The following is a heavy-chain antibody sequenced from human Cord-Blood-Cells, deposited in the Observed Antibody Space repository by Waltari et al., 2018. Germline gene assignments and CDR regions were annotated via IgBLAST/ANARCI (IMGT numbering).Heavy chain of an antibody. J-gene: IGHJ2*01. Sequence: QVQLVQSGAEVKKPGASVKVSCKASGYTFTGSYMHWVRQAPGQGLSWMGWINPNSGGTNYAQKFQGWVTMTRDTSISTAYMELSRLRSDDTAVYYCAREGLSGEDRGYHHDWYFDLWGRGTLVTVSS. D-gene: IGHD2-15*01. CDR3: AREGLSGEDRGYHHDWYFDL. CDR1: GYTFTGSY. CDR2: INPNSGGT. V-gene: IGHV1-2*04.